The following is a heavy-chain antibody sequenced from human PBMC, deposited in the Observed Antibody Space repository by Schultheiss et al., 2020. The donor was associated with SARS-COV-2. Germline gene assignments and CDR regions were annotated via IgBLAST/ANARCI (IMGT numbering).Heavy chain of an antibody. V-gene: IGHV4-61*05. Sequence: SETLSLTCTVSGGSISSGDYYWSWIRQPPGKGLEWIGYIYYSGSTNYNPSLKSRVTISVDKSKNQFSLKLSSVTAADTAVYYCAALRLGELSLYSYYYYGMDVWGQGTTVTVSS. CDR1: GGSISSGDYY. CDR3: AALRLGELSLYSYYYYGMDV. D-gene: IGHD3-16*02. J-gene: IGHJ6*02. CDR2: IYYSGST.